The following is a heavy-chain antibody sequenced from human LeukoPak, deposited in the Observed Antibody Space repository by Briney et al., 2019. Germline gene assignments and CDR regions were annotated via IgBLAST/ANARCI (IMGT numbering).Heavy chain of an antibody. V-gene: IGHV4-38-2*01. CDR3: ASASRPSNSWFDP. CDR1: GHSFSSDSF. D-gene: IGHD6-6*01. J-gene: IGHJ5*02. CDR2: IHERGST. Sequence: SETLSLTCGVSGHSFSSDSFWGWIRPPPGQGLEWIGSIHERGSTFYNPSLKSRVTISIDTSKNQFSLNVNSVTAADTAVYYCASASRPSNSWFDPWGQGTVVTVSS.